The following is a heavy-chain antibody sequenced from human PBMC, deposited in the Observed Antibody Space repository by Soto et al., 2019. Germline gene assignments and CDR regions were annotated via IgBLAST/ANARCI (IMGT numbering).Heavy chain of an antibody. D-gene: IGHD6-19*01. V-gene: IGHV2-5*01. CDR2: IYWNDEK. CDR1: GVSLTTSGLG. CDR3: AHRLRWLANFDY. Sequence: SGPTLVNPTQTLTLTCTFSGVSLTTSGLGVGWIRQPPGKALEWLALIYWNDEKRYSPSLKSRPTITKDTSRNQVVLTMTNMDPVDTATYYCAHRLRWLANFDYWGQGTLVTVSS. J-gene: IGHJ4*02.